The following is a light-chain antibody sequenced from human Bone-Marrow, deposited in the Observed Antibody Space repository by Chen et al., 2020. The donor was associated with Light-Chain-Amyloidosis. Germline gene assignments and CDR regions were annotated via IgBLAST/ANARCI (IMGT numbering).Light chain of an antibody. J-gene: IGLJ2*01. CDR1: DLPTKY. V-gene: IGLV3-25*03. Sequence: SYELPQPPSVSVSPGQTARITCSGDDLPTKYAYWYQQKPGQAPVLVIHRDTGRPSGISERFSGYSSGTTATLTISGVQAEDEADYHCQSADSSGTYEVIFGGGTKLTVL. CDR3: QSADSSGTYEVI. CDR2: RDT.